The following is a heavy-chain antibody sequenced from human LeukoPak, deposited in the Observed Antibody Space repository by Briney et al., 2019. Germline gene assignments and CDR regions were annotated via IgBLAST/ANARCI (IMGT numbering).Heavy chain of an antibody. CDR1: GFIFSSYP. D-gene: IGHD4-17*01. J-gene: IGHJ4*02. Sequence: GGSLRLSCAASGFIFSSYPMSWVRQAPGKGLEWVSAITSSGDSIYYADSVQGRFTISRDNSKNTLSLQMNTLRAEDTAVYHCARVGNYGDFDFWGQGTLVTVSS. V-gene: IGHV3-23*01. CDR3: ARVGNYGDFDF. CDR2: ITSSGDSI.